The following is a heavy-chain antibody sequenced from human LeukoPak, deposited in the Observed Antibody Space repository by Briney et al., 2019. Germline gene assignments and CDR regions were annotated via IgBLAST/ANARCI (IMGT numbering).Heavy chain of an antibody. CDR1: GGSFSGYY. J-gene: IGHJ5*02. V-gene: IGHV4-34*01. CDR3: ARADTNS. CDR2: INHSGST. Sequence: PSETLSLTCAVYGGSFSGYYWSWIRQPPGKGLEWIGEINHSGSTNYNPSLKSRVTISVDTSKNQFSLKLSSVTAADTAVYYCARADTNSWGQGTLVTVSS. D-gene: IGHD5-18*01.